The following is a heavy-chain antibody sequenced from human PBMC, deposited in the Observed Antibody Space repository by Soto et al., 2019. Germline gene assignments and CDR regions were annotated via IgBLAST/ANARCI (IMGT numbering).Heavy chain of an antibody. D-gene: IGHD5-18*01. V-gene: IGHV3-23*01. Sequence: GGSLRLSCAASGFTFSSYAMSWVRQAPGKGLEWVSTFSSGGNTYYADSVKGRFTISRDNSKNTLYLQMNSLRAEDTAVYYCAKGYTYVYWDYWGQGALVTVSS. CDR1: GFTFSSYA. J-gene: IGHJ4*02. CDR2: FSSGGNT. CDR3: AKGYTYVYWDY.